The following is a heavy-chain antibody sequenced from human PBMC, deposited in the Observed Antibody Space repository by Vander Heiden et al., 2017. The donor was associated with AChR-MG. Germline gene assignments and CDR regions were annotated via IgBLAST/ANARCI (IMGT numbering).Heavy chain of an antibody. CDR2: ISAGGNK. V-gene: IGHV3-23*01. CDR3: AKDRRPYSGTYWTSFDY. Sequence: EVQLLESGGGLVQPGGSLRLSCAASEFTFSSYAMNWVRQAPGKGLEWVSAISAGGNKYYADSVKGRFTISRDYSKNTLYLQMNSLRAEDTALYYCAKDRRPYSGTYWTSFDYWGQGTLVTVSS. CDR1: EFTFSSYA. J-gene: IGHJ4*02. D-gene: IGHD1-26*01.